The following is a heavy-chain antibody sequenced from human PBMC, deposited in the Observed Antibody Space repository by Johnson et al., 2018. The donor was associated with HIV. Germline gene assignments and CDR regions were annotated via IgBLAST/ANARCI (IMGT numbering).Heavy chain of an antibody. CDR2: ISYDGSNK. CDR1: GFTFSSYA. V-gene: IGHV3-30*04. J-gene: IGHJ3*02. Sequence: QVQLVESGGGVVQPGRSLRLSCAASGFTFSSYAMHWVRQAPGKGLEWVAVISYDGSNKYYADSVKGRFTISSDNSKNTLYLQMNSLRAEDTAVYYCARSYSSLDAFDIWGQGTMVTVSS. D-gene: IGHD6-13*01. CDR3: ARSYSSLDAFDI.